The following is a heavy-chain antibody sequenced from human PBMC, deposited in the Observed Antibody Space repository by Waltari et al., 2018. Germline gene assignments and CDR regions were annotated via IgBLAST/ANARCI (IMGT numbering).Heavy chain of an antibody. J-gene: IGHJ4*02. CDR2: VFYSGST. V-gene: IGHV4-39*07. CDR1: GGSIISSDYY. Sequence: QLQLQESGPGLVKPSETLSLTCSVSGGSIISSDYYWGWIRQPPGKGLEWIANVFYSGSTYYNPSLRSRVTISVDTSKNQFYLKVTFLSAADTAVYYCARVYNTIDYWGQGTLVTVSS. D-gene: IGHD1-20*01. CDR3: ARVYNTIDY.